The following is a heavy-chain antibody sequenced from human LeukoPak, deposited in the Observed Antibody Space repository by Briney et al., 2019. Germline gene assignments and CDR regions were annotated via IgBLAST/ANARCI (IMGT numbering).Heavy chain of an antibody. J-gene: IGHJ4*02. V-gene: IGHV3-74*01. CDR2: INTDGSTT. Sequence: GGSLRLSCAASGFTFSNDWMHWVRQAPGKGLVWVSRINTDGSTTTYADSAKGRFTISRDNAKNTLYLQMNSLRVEDTAVYYCARGRGGSYHYWGQGTLVTVPS. D-gene: IGHD1-26*01. CDR3: ARGRGGSYHY. CDR1: GFTFSNDW.